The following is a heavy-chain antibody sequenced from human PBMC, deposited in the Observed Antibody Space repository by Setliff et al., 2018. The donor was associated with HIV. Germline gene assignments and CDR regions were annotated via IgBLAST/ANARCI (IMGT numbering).Heavy chain of an antibody. CDR1: GASISSDT. CDR2: IYNSEMI. Sequence: LSLTCTVSGASISSDTWSWIRQPPGKGLQWISFIYNSEMINYNPSLKSRVSMSLDTSKNQFSLKLTSVTAADTAVYYCAREGTSSNWFDPWGQGTLVTVSS. CDR3: AREGTSSNWFDP. V-gene: IGHV4-59*01. D-gene: IGHD2-8*01. J-gene: IGHJ5*02.